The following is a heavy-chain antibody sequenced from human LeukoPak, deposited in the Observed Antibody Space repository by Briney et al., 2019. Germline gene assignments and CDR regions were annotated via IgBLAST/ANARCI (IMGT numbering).Heavy chain of an antibody. J-gene: IGHJ3*02. Sequence: VKVSCKASGYTFTSYGISWVRQAPGQGLEWMGWISAYNGNTNYAQKLQGRVTMTTDTSTSTAYMALRSLRSDDTAVYYCARRCSGGSCYRGVAFDIWGQGTMVTVSS. CDR3: ARRCSGGSCYRGVAFDI. CDR2: ISAYNGNT. V-gene: IGHV1-18*01. CDR1: GYTFTSYG. D-gene: IGHD2-15*01.